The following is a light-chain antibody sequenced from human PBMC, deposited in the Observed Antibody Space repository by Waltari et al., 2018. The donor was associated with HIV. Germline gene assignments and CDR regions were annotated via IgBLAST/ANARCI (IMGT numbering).Light chain of an antibody. V-gene: IGKV3-20*01. CDR3: QQYGNLPNT. CDR2: GAY. Sequence: VLTQSPGTLSFSPGERATISCNASEYINIRYVAWYHQKIGQAPRLLIYGAYSRATGIPDRFSGSGSGTEFTLTISSLESDDSGVYHCQQYGNLPNTFGGGTTVEV. CDR1: EYINIRY. J-gene: IGKJ4*01.